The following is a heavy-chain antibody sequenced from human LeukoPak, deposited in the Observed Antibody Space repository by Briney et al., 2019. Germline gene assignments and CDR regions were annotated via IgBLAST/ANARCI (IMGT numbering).Heavy chain of an antibody. CDR3: ARGYYDSSGYYRGVAFDI. CDR1: GGSISSSTYY. CDR2: IYYSGST. Sequence: PSETLSLTCTVSGGSISSSTYYWSWIRQPPGKGLEWIGYIYYSGSTYYNPSLKSRVTISVDTSKNQFSLKLSSVTAADTAVYYCARGYYDSSGYYRGVAFDIWGQGTMVTVSS. D-gene: IGHD3-22*01. V-gene: IGHV4-30-4*01. J-gene: IGHJ3*02.